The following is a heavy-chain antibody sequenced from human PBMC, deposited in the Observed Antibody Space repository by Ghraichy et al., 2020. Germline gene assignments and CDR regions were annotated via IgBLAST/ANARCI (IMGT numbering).Heavy chain of an antibody. V-gene: IGHV3-7*03. CDR1: GFTFSTYW. J-gene: IGHJ4*02. CDR2: IKEDGSEK. CDR3: ARVGYGSGGGDY. D-gene: IGHD3-10*01. Sequence: LSLTCAASGFTFSTYWMSWVRQAPGKGLEWVANIKEDGSEKYYVDSVKGRFTISRDNAKNSLYLQMNSLRAEDTAVYYCARVGYGSGGGDYWGQGTLVTVSS.